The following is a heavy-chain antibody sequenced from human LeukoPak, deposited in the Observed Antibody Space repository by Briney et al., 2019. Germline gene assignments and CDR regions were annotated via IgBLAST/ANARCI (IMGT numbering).Heavy chain of an antibody. Sequence: GGSLRLSCAASGFTFSSYSMNWVRQAPGKGLEWISYISSTSTTVLYADFVKGRFTISRDNAKNSLDLQMNSLRAEDTAVYYCARDRVTYTTSVDPLDYWGQGTLVTVSS. D-gene: IGHD2-2*02. V-gene: IGHV3-48*01. CDR3: ARDRVTYTTSVDPLDY. J-gene: IGHJ4*02. CDR2: ISSTSTTV. CDR1: GFTFSSYS.